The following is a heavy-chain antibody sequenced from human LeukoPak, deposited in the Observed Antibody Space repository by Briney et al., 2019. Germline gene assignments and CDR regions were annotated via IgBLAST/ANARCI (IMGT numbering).Heavy chain of an antibody. Sequence: QPGGSLRLSCAASRFTFSSYTMKWVRQAPGRGLEWVSSISGSSSYIYYADSVKGRFTISRDNARNSLYLQMNSLRDEDTAVYYCARDKISGPTKFEYWGQGTLVTVSS. V-gene: IGHV3-21*01. J-gene: IGHJ4*02. CDR2: ISGSSSYI. CDR3: ARDKISGPTKFEY. D-gene: IGHD5-12*01. CDR1: RFTFSSYT.